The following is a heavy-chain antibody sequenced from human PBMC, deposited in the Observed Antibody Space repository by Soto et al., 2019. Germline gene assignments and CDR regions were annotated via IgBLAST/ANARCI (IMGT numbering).Heavy chain of an antibody. CDR3: ARGPTQADFDY. V-gene: IGHV3-66*01. CDR1: GFTVSSNY. J-gene: IGHJ4*02. Sequence: PGGSLRLSCAASGFTVSSNYMIWVRQAPGKGLEWVSVIYSGGSTYYADSVKGRFTISRDNPKNTLYLQMNSLRAEDTAVYYCARGPTQADFDYWGQGTLVTVSS. CDR2: IYSGGST.